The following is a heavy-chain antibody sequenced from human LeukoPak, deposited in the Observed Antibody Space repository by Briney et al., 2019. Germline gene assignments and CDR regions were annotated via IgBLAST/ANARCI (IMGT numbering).Heavy chain of an antibody. V-gene: IGHV1-18*01. CDR1: GYTFTSYG. CDR3: ARDPTAVAGISLPDY. J-gene: IGHJ4*02. D-gene: IGHD6-19*01. Sequence: ASVKVSCKAFGYTFTSYGISWVRQAPGQGLEWMGRISAYNGNTSYAQKLQGRVTRTTDTSTSTAYMELRSLRSDDTAVYYCARDPTAVAGISLPDYWGQGTLVTVSS. CDR2: ISAYNGNT.